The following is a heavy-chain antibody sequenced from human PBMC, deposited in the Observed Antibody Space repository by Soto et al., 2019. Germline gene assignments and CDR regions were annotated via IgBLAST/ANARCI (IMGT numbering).Heavy chain of an antibody. CDR2: IHPNNGGT. J-gene: IGHJ4*02. CDR1: GYTFTGYY. CDR3: ARDRARGSLWFGD. V-gene: IGHV1-2*02. Sequence: QVQLVQSGAEVKKPGASVKVSCKASGYTFTGYYIHWVRQAPGQGLEWMGWIHPNNGGTKYALKFQGRFTLPRDTSISTAYMELSSLRSDDTAFYYCARDRARGSLWFGDWGQGTLVTVSS. D-gene: IGHD3-10*01.